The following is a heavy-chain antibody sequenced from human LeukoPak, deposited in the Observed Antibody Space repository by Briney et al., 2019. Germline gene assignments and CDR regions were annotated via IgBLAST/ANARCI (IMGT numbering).Heavy chain of an antibody. CDR1: GYTFTGYY. Sequence: ASVKVSCKASGYTFTGYYMHWVRQAPGQGLEWMGWINPNSGGTNYAQKFQGRVTMTRDTSISTAYMELSRLRSDDTAVYYCARRVWGSYRIDAFDIWAKGQWSPSLQ. CDR3: ARRVWGSYRIDAFDI. V-gene: IGHV1-2*02. CDR2: INPNSGGT. D-gene: IGHD3-16*02. J-gene: IGHJ3*02.